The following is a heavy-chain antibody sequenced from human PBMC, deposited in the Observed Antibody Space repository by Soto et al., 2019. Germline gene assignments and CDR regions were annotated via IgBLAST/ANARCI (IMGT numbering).Heavy chain of an antibody. CDR3: TTRPTRNYYYYGMDV. CDR1: GGSFSGYY. CDR2: INHSGST. D-gene: IGHD4-17*01. V-gene: IGHV4-34*01. J-gene: IGHJ6*02. Sequence: PSETLSLTCAVYGGSFSGYYWSWIRQPPGKGLEWIGEINHSGSTNYNPSLKSRVTISVDTSKNQFSLKLSSVTAADTAVYYCTTRPTRNYYYYGMDVWGQGTTVTVS.